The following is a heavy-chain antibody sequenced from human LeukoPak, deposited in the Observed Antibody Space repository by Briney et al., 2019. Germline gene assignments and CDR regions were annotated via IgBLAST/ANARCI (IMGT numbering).Heavy chain of an antibody. V-gene: IGHV3-7*01. CDR3: ARDKVVPAAIGHY. D-gene: IGHD2-2*01. CDR2: IKQDGSEK. Sequence: GGSLRLSCAASGFTFSSYWMSWVRQAPGKGLEWVANIKQDGSEKYYVDSVKGRFTISRDNAKNSLYLQMNSLRAEDTAVYYCARDKVVPAAIGHYWGQGTLVTVSS. J-gene: IGHJ4*02. CDR1: GFTFSSYW.